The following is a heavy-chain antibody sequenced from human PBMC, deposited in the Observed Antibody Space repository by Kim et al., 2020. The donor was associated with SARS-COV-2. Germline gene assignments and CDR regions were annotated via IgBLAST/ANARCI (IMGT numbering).Heavy chain of an antibody. CDR2: ISWNSGSI. CDR3: AKDIDSSWLLPRFDY. J-gene: IGHJ4*02. Sequence: GGSLRLSCAASGFTFGDYAMHWVRQAPGKGLEWVSGISWNSGSIGYADSVKGRFTISRDNAKNSLYLQMNSLRAEDTALYYCAKDIDSSWLLPRFDYWGQGTLVTVSS. CDR1: GFTFGDYA. D-gene: IGHD6-19*01. V-gene: IGHV3-9*01.